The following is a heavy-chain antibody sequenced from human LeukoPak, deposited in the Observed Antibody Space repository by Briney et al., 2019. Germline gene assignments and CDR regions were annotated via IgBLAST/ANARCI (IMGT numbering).Heavy chain of an antibody. CDR1: GFTFGDYA. V-gene: IGHV3-49*04. CDR3: TRDGLEWLKDYYYYYGMDV. J-gene: IGHJ6*02. Sequence: GGSLRLSCTASGFTFGDYAMSWVRQAPGKGLEWVGFIRSKAYGGTTEYAASVKGRFTISRDDSKSIAYLQMNSLKTEDTAVYYCTRDGLEWLKDYYYYYGMDVWGQGTTVTVSS. D-gene: IGHD3-3*01. CDR2: IRSKAYGGTT.